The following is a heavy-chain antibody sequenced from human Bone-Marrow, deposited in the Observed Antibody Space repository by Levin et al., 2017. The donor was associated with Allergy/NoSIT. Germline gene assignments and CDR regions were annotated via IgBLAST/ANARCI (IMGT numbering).Heavy chain of an antibody. V-gene: IGHV4-38-2*02. CDR3: VRRNSYYDTGGSVHDVFDV. J-gene: IGHJ3*01. Sequence: SETLSLTCTVSNYSISSGHYWGWVRQSPRKGLEWFANIYHSGSTYYNPSLKSRVTISVDTSKNQFSLKLRSVTAADTAVYYCVRRNSYYDTGGSVHDVFDVWGQGTVVTVSS. D-gene: IGHD3-22*01. CDR1: NYSISSGHY. CDR2: IYHSGST.